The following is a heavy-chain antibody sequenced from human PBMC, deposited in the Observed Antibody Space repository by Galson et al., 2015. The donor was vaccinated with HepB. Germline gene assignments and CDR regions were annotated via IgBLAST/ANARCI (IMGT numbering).Heavy chain of an antibody. CDR2: INHSGST. J-gene: IGHJ4*02. D-gene: IGHD4-23*01. CDR1: GGSFSGYY. V-gene: IGHV4-34*01. Sequence: SETLSLTCAVYGGSFSGYYWSWIRQPPGKGLEWIGEINHSGSTNYNPSLKSRVTISVDTSKNQFSLKLSSVTAADTAVYYCAFWVVTPGTDYWGQGTLVTVSS. CDR3: AFWVVTPGTDY.